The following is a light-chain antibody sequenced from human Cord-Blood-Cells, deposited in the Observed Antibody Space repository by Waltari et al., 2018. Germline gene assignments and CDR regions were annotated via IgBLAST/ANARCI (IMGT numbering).Light chain of an antibody. Sequence: SALTQPASVSGSPGQSLTISCTGTSSDVGSHNLVSWYQQHPGKGTKLMIYEGSKRPSGVSNRVSGSKSGNTASLTISGPQAKDEADYYCCSCAGSSPKVFGGGTKLTVL. J-gene: IGLJ3*02. CDR2: EGS. CDR3: CSCAGSSPKV. CDR1: SSDVGSHNL. V-gene: IGLV2-23*01.